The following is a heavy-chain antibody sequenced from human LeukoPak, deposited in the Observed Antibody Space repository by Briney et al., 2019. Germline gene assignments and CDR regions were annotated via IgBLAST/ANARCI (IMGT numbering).Heavy chain of an antibody. CDR1: GFTFTGHY. V-gene: IGHV1-2*02. CDR2: INANTGVT. Sequence: ASMKVSCKTSGFTFTGHYMHWLRQAPGQGLEWMGWINANTGVTHYAVKFQGRVTITRDTSISTVYMDLSSLQSEDTAVYYCARTRITFGGVIVFDYWGQGTLVTVSS. D-gene: IGHD3-16*02. CDR3: ARTRITFGGVIVFDY. J-gene: IGHJ4*02.